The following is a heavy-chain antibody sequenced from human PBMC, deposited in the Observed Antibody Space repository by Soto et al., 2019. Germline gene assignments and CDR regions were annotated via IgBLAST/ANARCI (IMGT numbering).Heavy chain of an antibody. D-gene: IGHD3-10*01. J-gene: IGHJ6*02. V-gene: IGHV3-11*05. Sequence: QVQLVESGGGLVKPGGSLRLSCAASGFTFSDYYMTWIRQAPGKGLEWVSYISSSSGYTNYADSVKGRFTISRDNAKNSLYLQMNSLRAEDTAMYYCTSLVLWFGELPDRNYGMDVWGQGTTVTVSS. CDR2: ISSSSGYT. CDR1: GFTFSDYY. CDR3: TSLVLWFGELPDRNYGMDV.